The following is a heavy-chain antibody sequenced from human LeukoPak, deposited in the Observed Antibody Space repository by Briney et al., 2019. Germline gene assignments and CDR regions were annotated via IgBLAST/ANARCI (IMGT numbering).Heavy chain of an antibody. D-gene: IGHD3-10*01. V-gene: IGHV3-23*01. CDR1: GFTLSSYA. CDR2: ISVSGNT. Sequence: GGSLRLSCAASGFTLSSYAMSWVRQGPGKGLEWVSAISVSGNTYHADTVKGRFTISRDSSKNTLYLQMNSLRAEDAAVYYCARDLWFGEFDYWGQGNLVTVSS. J-gene: IGHJ4*02. CDR3: ARDLWFGEFDY.